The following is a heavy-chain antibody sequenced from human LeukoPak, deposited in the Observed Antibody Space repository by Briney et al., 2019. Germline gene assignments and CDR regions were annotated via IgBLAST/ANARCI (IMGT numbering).Heavy chain of an antibody. CDR2: ISAYNGNT. Sequence: ASVKVSCKASGYTFTSYGISWVRQAPGQGLEWMGWISAYNGNTNYAQKLQGRVTMTTDTSTSTAYMELRSLRSDDTAVYYCARPANLYYASDAFDLWGQGTMVTVSS. CDR1: GYTFTSYG. CDR3: ARPANLYYASDAFDL. J-gene: IGHJ3*01. V-gene: IGHV1-18*01. D-gene: IGHD2-8*01.